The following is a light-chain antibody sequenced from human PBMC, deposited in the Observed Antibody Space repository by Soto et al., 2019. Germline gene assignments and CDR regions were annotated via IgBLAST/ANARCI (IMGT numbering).Light chain of an antibody. J-gene: IGKJ4*01. Sequence: EIVLTQSPATLSLSPGERATLSCRASQSVSSYLAWYQQKPGQAPRLLIYDASNRATGIPARFSGSGSGTDFTPTISSPEPEDFAVYYCQQRGNWPLTVGGGTKVEIK. CDR2: DAS. V-gene: IGKV3-11*01. CDR3: QQRGNWPLT. CDR1: QSVSSY.